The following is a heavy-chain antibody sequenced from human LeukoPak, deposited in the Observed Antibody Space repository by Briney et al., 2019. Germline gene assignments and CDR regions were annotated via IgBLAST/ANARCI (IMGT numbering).Heavy chain of an antibody. CDR2: INPSGGST. Sequence: ASVKVSCKTSGYTFTSYYMHWVRQAPGQGLEWMGIINPSGGSTSYAQKFQGRVTMTRDTSTSTVYMELSSLRSEDTAVYYCARDSTQGPFDYWGQGTLVTVSS. V-gene: IGHV1-46*01. D-gene: IGHD3-3*02. CDR1: GYTFTSYY. J-gene: IGHJ4*02. CDR3: ARDSTQGPFDY.